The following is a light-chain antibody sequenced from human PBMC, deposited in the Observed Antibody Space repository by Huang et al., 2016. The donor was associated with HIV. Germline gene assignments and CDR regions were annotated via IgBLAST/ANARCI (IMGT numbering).Light chain of an antibody. CDR2: SSS. Sequence: EVVMTQSPATMSVSPGDKVTLSCRASQTVTNKLAWYQQRPGQAPRLLRVSSSTRPTGIPARFSGSGSGTEFRLTISSLQSEDFAVYYCHQYNDWPRTFGQGTKVEMK. J-gene: IGKJ1*01. CDR1: QTVTNK. CDR3: HQYNDWPRT. V-gene: IGKV3-15*01.